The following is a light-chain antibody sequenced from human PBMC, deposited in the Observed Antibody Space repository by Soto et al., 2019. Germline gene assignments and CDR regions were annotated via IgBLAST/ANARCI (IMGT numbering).Light chain of an antibody. CDR1: SSNIGNNT. CDR3: AAWEDSLNGRV. CDR2: SDN. J-gene: IGLJ3*02. Sequence: QSVLTQPPSASGTPGQRVTISCSGSSSNIGNNTVNWYQQLPGTAPKLLIYSDNQRPSGVPDRFSGSKSGTSASLAISGLQSEDEADYYCAAWEDSLNGRVFGGGTKLTVL. V-gene: IGLV1-44*01.